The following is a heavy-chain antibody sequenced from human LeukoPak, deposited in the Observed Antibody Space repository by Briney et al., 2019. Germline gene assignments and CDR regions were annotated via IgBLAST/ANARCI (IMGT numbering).Heavy chain of an antibody. Sequence: SETLSLTCTVAGGSISSHYWSWIRQPPGKGLEWIGYIYDSGSTNYNPSLKSRVTISVDTSKNQFSLKLSSVTAADTAVYYCARASPIAYYFDYWGQGTLVTVSS. CDR2: IYDSGST. V-gene: IGHV4-59*11. J-gene: IGHJ4*02. CDR3: ARASPIAYYFDY. CDR1: GGSISSHY. D-gene: IGHD6-13*01.